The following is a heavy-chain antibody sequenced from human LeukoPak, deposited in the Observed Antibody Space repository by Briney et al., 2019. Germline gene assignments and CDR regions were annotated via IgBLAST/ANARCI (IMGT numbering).Heavy chain of an antibody. D-gene: IGHD6-13*01. Sequence: ASVKVSCKASGYTFTGYYMHWVRQAPGQGLEWMGWINPNSGGTNYAQKFQGRVTMTRDTSISTAYMELSRLRSDDTAVYYCARSANPGYSSTKAFDYWGQGTLVTVSS. CDR1: GYTFTGYY. J-gene: IGHJ4*02. CDR3: ARSANPGYSSTKAFDY. V-gene: IGHV1-2*02. CDR2: INPNSGGT.